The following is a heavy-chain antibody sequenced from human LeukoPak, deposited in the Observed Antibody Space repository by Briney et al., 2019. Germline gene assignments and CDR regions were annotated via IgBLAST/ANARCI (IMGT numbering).Heavy chain of an antibody. CDR2: IYWNDDK. CDR1: GFSLSSSGVG. J-gene: IGHJ4*02. Sequence: ASGPTLVNPTPTLTLTCTFSGFSLSSSGVGVGWIRQPPGKALEWLALIYWNDDKRYSPSLNTRLTITKDTSKNQVVLTMANVDPVDTATYYCAHPVVGYCDSTSCLTHFDYWGQGTLVTVSS. D-gene: IGHD2-2*01. CDR3: AHPVVGYCDSTSCLTHFDY. V-gene: IGHV2-5*01.